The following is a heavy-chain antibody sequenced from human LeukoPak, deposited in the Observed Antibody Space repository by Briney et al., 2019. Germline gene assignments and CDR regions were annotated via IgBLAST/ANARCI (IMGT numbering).Heavy chain of an antibody. CDR2: ISTYNGNT. Sequence: ASVKVSCKASGYTFTSYGITWVRQAPGQGLEWMGWISTYNGNTNYAQNLQGRVTMTTDTSTSTAYMELRSLRSDDTAVYYCARNPHYQLLNNWFDPWGQGTLVTVSS. CDR1: GYTFTSYG. J-gene: IGHJ5*02. CDR3: ARNPHYQLLNNWFDP. D-gene: IGHD2-2*01. V-gene: IGHV1-18*01.